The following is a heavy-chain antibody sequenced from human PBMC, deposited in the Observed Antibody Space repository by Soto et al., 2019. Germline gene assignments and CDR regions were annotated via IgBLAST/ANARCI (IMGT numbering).Heavy chain of an antibody. CDR3: ARDCSGGSCYPGLDV. D-gene: IGHD2-15*01. CDR1: GFKVDSDT. CDR2: ISSSGYI. J-gene: IGHJ6*02. V-gene: IGHV3-21*01. Sequence: RHTCAASGFKVDSDTINWVRQAPGKRLEWMSAISSSGYIFSTDSVRGRFTLSRDNAQNSVHLQLNSLRAEDTAVYFGARDCSGGSCYPGLDVCGQGPTVTVCS.